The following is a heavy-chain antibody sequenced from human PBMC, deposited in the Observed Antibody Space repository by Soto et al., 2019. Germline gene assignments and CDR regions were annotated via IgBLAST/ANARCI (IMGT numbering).Heavy chain of an antibody. CDR3: AIDGYSYPRSFDY. V-gene: IGHV3-48*02. J-gene: IGHJ4*02. CDR1: GFTFSSYS. CDR2: ISSSSSTI. Sequence: GGSLRLSCAASGFTFSSYSMNWVRQAPGKGLEWVSYISSSSSTIYYADSVKGRFTISRDNAKNSLYLQMNSLRDEDTAVYYFAIDGYSYPRSFDYWRQGTLVTGSS. D-gene: IGHD5-18*01.